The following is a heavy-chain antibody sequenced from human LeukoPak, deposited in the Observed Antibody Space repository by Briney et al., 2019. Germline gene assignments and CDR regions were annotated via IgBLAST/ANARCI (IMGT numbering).Heavy chain of an antibody. CDR2: ISPNSKNK. D-gene: IGHD6-6*01. CDR1: RDTFSRYA. Sequence: PGGSLRLSCAASRDTFSRYAMNWVRQAPGKGLEWISYISPNSKNKNYADSVKGRFTISRDNAENSLFLQMNNLRAEDTAVYYCVGLIDRPEADYWGQGTLVTVSS. CDR3: VGLIDRPEADY. V-gene: IGHV3-48*01. J-gene: IGHJ4*02.